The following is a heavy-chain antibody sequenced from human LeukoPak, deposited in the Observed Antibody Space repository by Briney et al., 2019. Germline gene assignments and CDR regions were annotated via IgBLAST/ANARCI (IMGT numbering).Heavy chain of an antibody. V-gene: IGHV1-69*13. D-gene: IGHD1-26*01. J-gene: IGHJ4*02. CDR3: AKGTGSGSYYGSFDY. Sequence: ASVKVSCKASGGTFSSYGISWVRQAPGQGLEWMGGIIPIFGTANYAQKFQGRVTITADESTSTAYMELSSLRSEDTAVYYCAKGTGSGSYYGSFDYWGQGTLVTVSS. CDR2: IIPIFGTA. CDR1: GGTFSSYG.